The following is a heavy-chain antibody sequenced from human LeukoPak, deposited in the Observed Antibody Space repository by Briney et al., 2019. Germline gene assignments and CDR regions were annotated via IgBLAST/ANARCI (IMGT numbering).Heavy chain of an antibody. CDR1: GFTFGDYA. J-gene: IGHJ4*02. CDR3: TRSESGTYKGGFDF. V-gene: IGHV3-49*03. Sequence: GGSLRLTCTASGFTFGDYAMNWFRQAPGKGLEWVGFIRSKTYGGTGEYAASVKGRFTISRDDSKSIAHLQMNSLKTEDTAVYYCTRSESGTYKGGFDFWGQGTLVTVSS. D-gene: IGHD1-26*01. CDR2: IRSKTYGGTG.